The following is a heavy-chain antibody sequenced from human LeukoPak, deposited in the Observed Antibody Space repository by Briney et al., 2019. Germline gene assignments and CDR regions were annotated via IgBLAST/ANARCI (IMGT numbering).Heavy chain of an antibody. Sequence: ASVKVSCKASGYTFTGYYMHWVRRAPGQGLEWMGRINPNSGGTNYAQKFQGRVTMTRDTSISAAYMELSRLRSDDTAVYYCARGKRAARPTGYFDYWGQGTLVTVSS. D-gene: IGHD6-6*01. J-gene: IGHJ4*02. V-gene: IGHV1-2*06. CDR2: INPNSGGT. CDR3: ARGKRAARPTGYFDY. CDR1: GYTFTGYY.